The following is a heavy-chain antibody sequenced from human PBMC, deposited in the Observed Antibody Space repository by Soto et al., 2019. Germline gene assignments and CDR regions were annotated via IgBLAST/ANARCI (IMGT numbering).Heavy chain of an antibody. D-gene: IGHD6-19*01. CDR1: ELNFVGYA. Sequence: LSYRASELNFVGYAVSWVRENPGKGLEWVSAISCSGGSTYYADSVKGRFTISRDNSKNTLYLQMNSLRAEDTAVYYCAKDLDDSSGWYQSRTFDYWGQGTLVTVSS. CDR3: AKDLDDSSGWYQSRTFDY. CDR2: ISCSGGST. J-gene: IGHJ4*02. V-gene: IGHV3-23*01.